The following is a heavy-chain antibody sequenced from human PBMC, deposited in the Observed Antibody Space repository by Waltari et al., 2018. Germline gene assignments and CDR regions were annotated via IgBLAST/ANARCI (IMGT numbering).Heavy chain of an antibody. CDR1: GGSISSGGYS. D-gene: IGHD1-26*01. Sequence: QLQLQESGSGLVKPSQTLSLTCAVSGGSISSGGYSWSWIRQPPGKGLEWIGYIYHSGSTYYNPSLKSRVTISVDRSKNQFSLKLSSVTAADTAVYYCASGWEGKYSREHPGAFDIWGQGTMVTVSS. CDR3: ASGWEGKYSREHPGAFDI. V-gene: IGHV4-30-2*01. J-gene: IGHJ3*02. CDR2: IYHSGST.